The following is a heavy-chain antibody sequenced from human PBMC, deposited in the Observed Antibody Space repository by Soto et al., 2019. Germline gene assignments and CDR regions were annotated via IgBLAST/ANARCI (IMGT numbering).Heavy chain of an antibody. CDR1: GESINSNNNY. CDR2: IYYSGTT. J-gene: IGHJ4*02. Sequence: TENTSITSTVYGESINSNNNYWHWFTQSPGKGLEWIGSIYYSGTTYYNPSLKSRVSMSVDTSRNQFSLKLSSVTAADTAVYFCATHRGGASSQRYFDYWDQ. D-gene: IGHD1-26*01. V-gene: IGHV4-39*01. CDR3: ATHRGGASSQRYFDY.